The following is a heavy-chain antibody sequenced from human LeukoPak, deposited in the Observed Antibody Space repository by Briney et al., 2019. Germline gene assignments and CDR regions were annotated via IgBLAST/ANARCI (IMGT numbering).Heavy chain of an antibody. CDR3: AKVLSSSWGYFGF. J-gene: IGHJ4*02. CDR2: IRNDGGDK. Sequence: GGSLRLSCAASGFTFSSYGMHWVRQAPGKGLEWVAFIRNDGGDKYYADSVKGRFTISRDNSKSTLYLQMNSLRVEDTALYYCAKVLSSSWGYFGFWGQGTLVTVSS. CDR1: GFTFSSYG. D-gene: IGHD6-13*01. V-gene: IGHV3-30*02.